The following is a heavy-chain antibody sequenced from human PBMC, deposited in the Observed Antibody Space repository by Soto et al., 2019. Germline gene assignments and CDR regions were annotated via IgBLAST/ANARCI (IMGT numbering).Heavy chain of an antibody. CDR2: IWHDGSNR. J-gene: IGHJ4*02. Sequence: LVESGGGVVQPGRSLSLSCAASGFTFSSYSMHWVRQAPGKGLEWVALIWHDGSNRYYADSVKGRFTISRDNSKNTLYVQMNNLIGEDTAVYYCARDLRYSNGRPFDYWGQGTLVTVSS. D-gene: IGHD4-4*01. CDR3: ARDLRYSNGRPFDY. CDR1: GFTFSSYS. V-gene: IGHV3-33*01.